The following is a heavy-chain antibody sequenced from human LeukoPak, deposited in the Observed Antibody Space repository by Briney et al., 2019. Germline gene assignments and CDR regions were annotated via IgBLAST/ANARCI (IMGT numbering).Heavy chain of an antibody. CDR2: IIHSGST. V-gene: IGHV4-34*12. J-gene: IGHJ5*02. CDR1: GGSFSGYY. D-gene: IGHD2-15*01. Sequence: SETLSLTCAVYGGSFSGYYWSWIRQPPGKGLEWIGEIIHSGSTNYNPSLKSRVTISVDTSKNQFSLKLSSVTAADTAVYYCARDGFYCSGGSCYSTRVNWFDPWGQGTLVTVSS. CDR3: ARDGFYCSGGSCYSTRVNWFDP.